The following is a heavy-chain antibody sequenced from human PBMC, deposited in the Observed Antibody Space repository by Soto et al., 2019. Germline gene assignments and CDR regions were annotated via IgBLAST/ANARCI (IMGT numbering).Heavy chain of an antibody. CDR2: LNPSNGNS. D-gene: IGHD2-21*01. V-gene: IGHV1-3*01. J-gene: IGHJ5*02. Sequence: GASVKVSCKASGYTFSTYAIDWVRQAPGQGLEWMGWLNPSNGNSRYSKKFQGRVNMTRDTSASTAYMWLKNLTSEDTAVYYCARDPLNSLSGLAPGGQGPLVTVP. CDR3: ARDPLNSLSGLAP. CDR1: GYTFSTYA.